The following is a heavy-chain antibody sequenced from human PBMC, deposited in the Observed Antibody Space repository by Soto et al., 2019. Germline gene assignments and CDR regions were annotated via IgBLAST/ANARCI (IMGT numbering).Heavy chain of an antibody. CDR3: AASEEADWFDP. CDR1: GYTFTSYA. J-gene: IGHJ5*02. CDR2: INAGNGNT. Sequence: QVQLVQSGAEVKKPGASVKVSCKASGYTFTSYAMHWVRQAPGQRLEWMGWINAGNGNTKYSQKFQGRVTITRDTSASKRYMELSSLRSEDTAVYYCAASEEADWFDPWGQGTLVTVSS. V-gene: IGHV1-3*01. D-gene: IGHD1-26*01.